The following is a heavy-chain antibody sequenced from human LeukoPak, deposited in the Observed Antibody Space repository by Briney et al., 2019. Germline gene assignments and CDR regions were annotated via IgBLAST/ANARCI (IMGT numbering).Heavy chain of an antibody. Sequence: PGGSLRLSCAASGFTFNTYWMTWVRQAPGKGLEWVANIKEDESAKHQADSVKGRFTISRDNAQSSVYLQMSSLRGEDTAVYYCARDVGGSLDYWGQGTLVTVSS. CDR3: ARDVGGSLDY. CDR1: GFTFNTYW. CDR2: IKEDESAK. V-gene: IGHV3-7*01. D-gene: IGHD1-26*01. J-gene: IGHJ4*02.